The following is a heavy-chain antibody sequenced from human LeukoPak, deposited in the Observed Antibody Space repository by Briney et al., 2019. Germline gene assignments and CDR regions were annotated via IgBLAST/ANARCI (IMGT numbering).Heavy chain of an antibody. Sequence: PGGSLRLSCSASGFXFSKNAMHWVRQAPGKGLEYVSAITNNGGTTYYADSVKGRFTISRDNSKNTLFLQMSSLRAEDTAVYYCVKAYNWNVYSSGDYWGQGTLVSVSS. D-gene: IGHD1-1*01. J-gene: IGHJ4*02. V-gene: IGHV3-64D*06. CDR3: VKAYNWNVYSSGDY. CDR1: GFXFSKNA. CDR2: ITNNGGTT.